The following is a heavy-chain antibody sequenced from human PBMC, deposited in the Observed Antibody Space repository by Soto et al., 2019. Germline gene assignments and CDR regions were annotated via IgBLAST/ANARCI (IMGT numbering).Heavy chain of an antibody. J-gene: IGHJ5*02. CDR3: ARSDPDCSSTSCYGKQNWFDP. CDR1: GGSISSGGYY. Sequence: SETLSLTCTVSGGSISSGGYYWSWIRQHPGKGLEWIGYIYYSGSTYYNPSLKSRVTISVDTSKNQFSLKLSSVTAADTAVYYCARSDPDCSSTSCYGKQNWFDPWGQGTLVTVSS. V-gene: IGHV4-31*03. CDR2: IYYSGST. D-gene: IGHD2-2*01.